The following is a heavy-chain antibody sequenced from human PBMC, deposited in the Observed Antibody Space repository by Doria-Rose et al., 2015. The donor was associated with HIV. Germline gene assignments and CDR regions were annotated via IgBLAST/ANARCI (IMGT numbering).Heavy chain of an antibody. D-gene: IGHD6-13*01. J-gene: IGHJ4*02. V-gene: IGHV2-26*01. CDR1: GVSLSSPGMG. Sequence: QITLKESGPVLVKPTETLTLTCTVSGVSLSSPGMGVSWIRQPPGKALEWLANIFSDDARSYKTSLKSRLTISRSQSKCQVVLPMTKMDPVDTATYYCARIKSSRWYHKYYCDLWGQGTLVIVAA. CDR3: ARIKSSRWYHKYYCDL. CDR2: IFSDDAR.